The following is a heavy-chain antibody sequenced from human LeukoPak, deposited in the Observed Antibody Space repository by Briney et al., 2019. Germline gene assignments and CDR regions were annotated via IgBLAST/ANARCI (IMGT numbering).Heavy chain of an antibody. J-gene: IGHJ5*02. CDR3: ATRERYCSSTSCYEWFDP. Sequence: GGSLRLSCAASGFTFSSYAMSWVRQAPGKGLEWVSAISDSGSSTYYADSVKGRFTIFRNNSKNTLYLQMNSLRAEDTAVYYCATRERYCSSTSCYEWFDPWGQRTLVTVSS. CDR1: GFTFSSYA. D-gene: IGHD2-2*01. V-gene: IGHV3-23*01. CDR2: ISDSGSST.